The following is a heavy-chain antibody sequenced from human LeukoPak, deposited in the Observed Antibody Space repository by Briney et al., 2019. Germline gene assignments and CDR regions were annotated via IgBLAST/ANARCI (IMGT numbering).Heavy chain of an antibody. D-gene: IGHD2-2*01. CDR2: ISAYNGNT. J-gene: IGHJ5*02. CDR3: ARHASGDIVVVPAALGGFDP. V-gene: IGHV1-18*01. CDR1: GYTFTSYG. Sequence: RASVKVSCKASGYTFTSYGISWVRQAPGQGLEWMGWISAYNGNTNYAQKLQGRVTMTTDTSTSTAYMEPRSLRSDDTAVYYCARHASGDIVVVPAALGGFDPWGQGTLVTVSS.